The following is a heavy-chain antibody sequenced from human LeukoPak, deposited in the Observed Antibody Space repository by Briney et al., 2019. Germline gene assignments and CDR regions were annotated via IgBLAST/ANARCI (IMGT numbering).Heavy chain of an antibody. CDR1: GYSFTSYW. Sequence: GESLKISCKGSGYSFTSYWIGWVRQMPGKGLEWMGIIYPGDSDTRYSPSFQGQFTISADKSISTAYLQWSSLKASDTAMYYCARRIAVAGTARAFDIWGQGTMVTVSS. D-gene: IGHD6-19*01. J-gene: IGHJ3*02. V-gene: IGHV5-51*01. CDR3: ARRIAVAGTARAFDI. CDR2: IYPGDSDT.